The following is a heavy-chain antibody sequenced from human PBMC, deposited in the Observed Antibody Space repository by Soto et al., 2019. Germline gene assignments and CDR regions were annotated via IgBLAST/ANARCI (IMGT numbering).Heavy chain of an antibody. Sequence: GGSLRLSCAASGFTFSSYGMHWVRQAPGKGLEWVAVIWYDGSNKYYADSVRGRFTISRDNSKNTLYLQMNSLRAEDTAVYYCARDMAMYYYDSSGQFDYWGQGTLVTVSS. CDR3: ARDMAMYYYDSSGQFDY. CDR2: IWYDGSNK. CDR1: GFTFSSYG. V-gene: IGHV3-33*01. D-gene: IGHD3-22*01. J-gene: IGHJ4*02.